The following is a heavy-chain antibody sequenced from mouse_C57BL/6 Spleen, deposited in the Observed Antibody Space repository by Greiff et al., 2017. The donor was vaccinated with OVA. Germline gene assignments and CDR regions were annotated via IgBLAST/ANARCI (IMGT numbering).Heavy chain of an antibody. CDR1: GYSITSGYD. CDR2: ISYSGST. CDR3: ARDDYYGSTPPWFAY. D-gene: IGHD1-1*01. V-gene: IGHV3-1*01. J-gene: IGHJ3*01. Sequence: EVKLVESGPGMVKPSQSLSLTCTVTGYSITSGYDWHWIRHFPGNKLEWMGYISYSGSTNYNPSLKSRISITHDTSKNHFFLKLSSVTTEDTATYYCARDDYYGSTPPWFAYWGQGTLVTVSA.